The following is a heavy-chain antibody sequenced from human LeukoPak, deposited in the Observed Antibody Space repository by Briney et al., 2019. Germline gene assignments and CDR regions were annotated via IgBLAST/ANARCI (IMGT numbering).Heavy chain of an antibody. CDR1: GFTFSNFW. CDR3: VRGHCWDY. D-gene: IGHD2-21*02. CDR2: IKEDGSEK. J-gene: IGHJ4*02. V-gene: IGHV3-7*01. Sequence: PGGSLRLSCVASGFTFSNFWMNWVRQAPGKGLEWVANIKEDGSEKNYVGSVRGRFTISRDNAKNSLYLQMNSLSAEDTALYYCVRGHCWDYTSEGTLVTVSS.